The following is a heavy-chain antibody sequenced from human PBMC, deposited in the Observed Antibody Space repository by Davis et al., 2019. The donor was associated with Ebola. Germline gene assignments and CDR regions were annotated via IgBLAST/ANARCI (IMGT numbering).Heavy chain of an antibody. CDR3: TTDQFGFGDDLDY. Sequence: GESLKISCAASGFTVSSNYMSWVRQAPGKGLEWVSVIYSGGSTYYADSVKGRFTVSRDNSKSTLYLQLSSLRAEDTAVYYCTTDQFGFGDDLDYWGQGTLVTVSS. CDR2: IYSGGST. V-gene: IGHV3-53*01. J-gene: IGHJ4*02. CDR1: GFTVSSNY. D-gene: IGHD3-10*01.